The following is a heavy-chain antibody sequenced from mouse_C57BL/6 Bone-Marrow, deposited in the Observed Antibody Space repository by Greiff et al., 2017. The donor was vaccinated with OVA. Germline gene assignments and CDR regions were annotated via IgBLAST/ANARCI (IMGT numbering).Heavy chain of an antibody. CDR2: IYPGSGST. Sequence: QVHVKQSGAELVKPGASVKMSCKASGYTFTSYWITWVKQRPGQGLEWIGDIYPGSGSTNYNEKFKSKATLTVDTSSSTAYMQLSSLTSEDSAVYYCARHRGWLLRWYFDVWGTGTTVTVSS. V-gene: IGHV1-55*01. CDR1: GYTFTSYW. CDR3: ARHRGWLLRWYFDV. D-gene: IGHD2-3*01. J-gene: IGHJ1*03.